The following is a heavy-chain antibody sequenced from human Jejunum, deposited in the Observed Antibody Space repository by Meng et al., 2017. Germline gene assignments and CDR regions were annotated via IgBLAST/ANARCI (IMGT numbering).Heavy chain of an antibody. J-gene: IGHJ3*02. CDR2: IRSKAYGATT. D-gene: IGHD3-22*01. CDR1: GFTFGDYA. V-gene: IGHV3-49*04. Sequence: LSLTCTVSGFTFGDYAMSWVRQPPGQGLDLVGFIRSKAYGATTDYDASVKGSFTILRDDSKSISYLQMNSLETEDTAVYYCTRVSGLYNSSGYYPYYAFDIWGQGTMVTVSS. CDR3: TRVSGLYNSSGYYPYYAFDI.